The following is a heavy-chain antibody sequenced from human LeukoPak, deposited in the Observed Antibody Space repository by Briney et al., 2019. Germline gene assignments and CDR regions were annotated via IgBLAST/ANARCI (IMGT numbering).Heavy chain of an antibody. CDR1: GFTFSSYN. Sequence: GGSPRLSCAASGFTFSSYNMTWVRQAPGKGLEWVSSISSSSSYIYYADSVKGRFTISRDNAKNSLYLQMNSLRAEDTAVYYCARDMITFGGVIVSVFDYWGQGTLVTVSS. CDR3: ARDMITFGGVIVSVFDY. D-gene: IGHD3-16*02. CDR2: ISSSSSYI. V-gene: IGHV3-21*01. J-gene: IGHJ4*02.